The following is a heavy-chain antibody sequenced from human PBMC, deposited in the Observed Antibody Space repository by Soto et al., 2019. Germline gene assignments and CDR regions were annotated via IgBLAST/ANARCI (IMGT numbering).Heavy chain of an antibody. J-gene: IGHJ4*02. CDR1: GFTFSSYA. V-gene: IGHV3-30-3*01. CDR2: ISYDGSNK. CDR3: ARGIGYGDCLFDY. D-gene: IGHD4-17*01. Sequence: GGSLRLSCAASGFTFSSYAMHWVRQAPGKGLEWVAVISYDGSNKYYADSVKGRFTISRDNSKNTLYLQMNSLRAEDTAVYYCARGIGYGDCLFDYWGQGTLVTVSS.